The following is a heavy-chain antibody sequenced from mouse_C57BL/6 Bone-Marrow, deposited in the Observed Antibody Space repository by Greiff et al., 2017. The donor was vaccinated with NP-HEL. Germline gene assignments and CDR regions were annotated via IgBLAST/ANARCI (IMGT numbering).Heavy chain of an antibody. J-gene: IGHJ3*01. CDR1: GFTFSSYG. Sequence: EVQGVESGGDLVKPGGSLKLSCAASGFTFSSYGMSWVRQTPDKRLEWVATISSGGSYTYYPDSVKGRFTISRDNAKNTLYLQMSSLKSEDTAMYYCARHGAGAYWGQGTLVTVSA. V-gene: IGHV5-6*01. CDR3: ARHGAGAY. CDR2: ISSGGSYT.